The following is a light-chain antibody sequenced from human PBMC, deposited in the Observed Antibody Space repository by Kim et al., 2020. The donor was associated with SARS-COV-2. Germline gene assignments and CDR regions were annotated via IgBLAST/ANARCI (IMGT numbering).Light chain of an antibody. CDR3: QVWDSSSDHWV. CDR2: YDS. CDR1: NIGSKS. J-gene: IGLJ7*01. Sequence: SYELTQPHSVSVAPGKTARITCGGNNIGSKSVQWYQQKPGQAPVVVIYYDSDRPSGIPERFSGSNSGNTATLTISRVEAGDEADYYCQVWDSSSDHWVFGGGTQLTVL. V-gene: IGLV3-21*04.